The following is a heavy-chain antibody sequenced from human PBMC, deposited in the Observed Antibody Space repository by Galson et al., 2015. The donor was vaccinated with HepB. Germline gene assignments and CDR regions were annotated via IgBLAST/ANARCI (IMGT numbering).Heavy chain of an antibody. CDR3: ARVCGSTSCYADYYYYGMDV. J-gene: IGHJ6*02. CDR1: GYTFTSYY. D-gene: IGHD2-2*01. V-gene: IGHV1-46*03. Sequence: SVKVSCKASGYTFTSYYMHWVRQAPGQGLEWMGIINPSGGSTSYAQKFQGRVTMTRDTSTSTVYMELSSLRSEDTAVYYCARVCGSTSCYADYYYYGMDVWGQGTTVTVSS. CDR2: INPSGGST.